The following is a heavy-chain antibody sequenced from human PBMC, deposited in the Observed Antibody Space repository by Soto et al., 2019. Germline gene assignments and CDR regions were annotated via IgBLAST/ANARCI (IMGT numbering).Heavy chain of an antibody. CDR1: GGSISSGGQY. CDR2: IYDSGST. Sequence: QVQLKESGPGLLNPSQTLSLTCTVSGGSISSGGQYWSWIRQHPGKGLEWIGYIYDSGSTYYNPSLRSRVTISVDTSKKQFSLKLRSVTAADTAVYYCARDAAEYYFDYWGQGTLVTVSS. CDR3: ARDAAEYYFDY. J-gene: IGHJ4*02. D-gene: IGHD6-25*01. V-gene: IGHV4-31*03.